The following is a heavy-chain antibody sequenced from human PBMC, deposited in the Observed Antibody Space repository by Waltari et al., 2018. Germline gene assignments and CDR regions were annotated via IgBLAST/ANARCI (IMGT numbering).Heavy chain of an antibody. J-gene: IGHJ5*02. V-gene: IGHV4-34*01. CDR3: AREDDILTGYYP. D-gene: IGHD3-9*01. Sequence: QVQLQQWGAGLLKPSETLSLTCAVYGGSFSGYYWSWIRQPPGKGLEWIGEINHSGSTNSTPSLKSRVTISVDTSKNQFSLKLSSVTAADTAVYYCAREDDILTGYYPWGQGTLVTVSS. CDR2: INHSGST. CDR1: GGSFSGYY.